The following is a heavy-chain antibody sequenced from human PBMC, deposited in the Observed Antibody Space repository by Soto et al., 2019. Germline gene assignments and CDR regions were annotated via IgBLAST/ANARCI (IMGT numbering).Heavy chain of an antibody. V-gene: IGHV1-69*02. D-gene: IGHD6-13*01. CDR1: GGTFSSYT. CDR3: ALTWVWQQLIDY. CDR2: IIPILGIA. J-gene: IGHJ4*02. Sequence: QVQLVQSGAEVKKPGSSVKVSCKASGGTFSSYTISWVRQAPGQGLEWMGRIIPILGIANYAQKFQGRVTSTANRPTSTAYLERSGLRSEDTAVYYCALTWVWQQLIDYWGQGPLVAVS.